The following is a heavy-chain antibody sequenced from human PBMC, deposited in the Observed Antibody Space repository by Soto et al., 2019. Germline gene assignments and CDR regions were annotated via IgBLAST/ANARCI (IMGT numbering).Heavy chain of an antibody. CDR1: GFTFDDYA. CDR3: AKGIYGISSPYWNY. V-gene: IGHV3-9*01. CDR2: ISWNSGGI. Sequence: GGSLRLSCAASGFTFDDYAMHWVRQAPGKGLEWVSGISWNSGGIGYAESVKGRFTISRNNAKNSLYLQMNSLRAEDTALYYCAKGIYGISSPYWNYWGQGTLVTVSS. D-gene: IGHD6-6*01. J-gene: IGHJ4*02.